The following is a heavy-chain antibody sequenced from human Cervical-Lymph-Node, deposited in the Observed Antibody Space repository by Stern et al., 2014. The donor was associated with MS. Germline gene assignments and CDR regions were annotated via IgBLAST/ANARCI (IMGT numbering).Heavy chain of an antibody. D-gene: IGHD4-17*01. V-gene: IGHV5-51*01. CDR2: INPGDSDT. CDR3: ARDYGDYAFDY. J-gene: IGHJ4*02. CDR1: GYSFTANW. Sequence: VQLVESGAEVKKPGESLKISCKGSGYSFTANWIAWVRQMPGKGLEWMGIINPGDSDTRSGPSFQGQVTTSADKSISTAYLQWSSLKASDTAMYYCARDYGDYAFDYWGQGTLVTVSS.